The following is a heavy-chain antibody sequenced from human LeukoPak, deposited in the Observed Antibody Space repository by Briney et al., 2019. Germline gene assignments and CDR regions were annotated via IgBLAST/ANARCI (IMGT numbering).Heavy chain of an antibody. CDR2: INPNSGGT. CDR1: GYTFTGYY. J-gene: IGHJ3*02. CDR3: ARGPQWELPWDAFDI. V-gene: IGHV1-2*02. D-gene: IGHD1-26*01. Sequence: ASVKVSCKASGYTFTGYYMHWVRQAPGQGLEWMGWINPNSGGTNYAQKLQGRVTMTTDTSTSTAYMELRSLRSDDTAVYYCARGPQWELPWDAFDIWGQGTMVTVSS.